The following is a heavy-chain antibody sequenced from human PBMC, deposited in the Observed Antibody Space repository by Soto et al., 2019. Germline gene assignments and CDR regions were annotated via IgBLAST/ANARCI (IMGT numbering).Heavy chain of an antibody. Sequence: WESLKISCKGSGYSFTSYWIGWVRQMPGKGLEWMGIIYPGDSDTRYSPSFQGQVTISADKSISTAYLQWSSLKASDTAMYYCASMEDSSGGLYGMDVWGQGTTVTVSS. J-gene: IGHJ6*02. CDR3: ASMEDSSGGLYGMDV. D-gene: IGHD3-22*01. V-gene: IGHV5-51*01. CDR1: GYSFTSYW. CDR2: IYPGDSDT.